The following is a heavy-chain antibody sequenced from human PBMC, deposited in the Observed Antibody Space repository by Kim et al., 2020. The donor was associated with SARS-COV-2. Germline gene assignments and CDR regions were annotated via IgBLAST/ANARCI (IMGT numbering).Heavy chain of an antibody. CDR1: GFTFSSYW. J-gene: IGHJ3*02. CDR3: ARVPRSYYDILTGYNDAFDI. Sequence: GGSLRLSCAASGFTFSSYWMHWVRQAPGKGLVWVSRINSDGSSTSYADSVKGRFTISRDNAKNTLYLQMNSLRAEDTAVYYCARVPRSYYDILTGYNDAFDIWGQGTMVTVSS. D-gene: IGHD3-9*01. V-gene: IGHV3-74*01. CDR2: INSDGSST.